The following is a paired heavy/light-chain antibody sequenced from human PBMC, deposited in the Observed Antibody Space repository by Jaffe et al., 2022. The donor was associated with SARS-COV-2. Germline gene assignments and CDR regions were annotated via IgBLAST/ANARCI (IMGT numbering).Light chain of an antibody. Sequence: QSALTQPRSVSGSPGQSVTISCTGTSSDVGGYNYVSWYQQHPGKAPKLMIYDVSKRPSGVPDRFSGSKSGNTASLTISGLQAEDEADYYCCSYAGSYPFVVFGGGTKLTVL. CDR2: DVS. J-gene: IGLJ2*01. CDR1: SSDVGGYNY. CDR3: CSYAGSYPFVV. V-gene: IGLV2-11*01.
Heavy chain of an antibody. V-gene: IGHV3-23*01. CDR1: GFTFSSYA. CDR2: ISGSGGST. CDR3: ATPIAVAGRDGPGAYFDY. Sequence: EVQLLESGGGLVQPGGSLRLSCAASGFTFSSYAMSWVRQAPGKGLEWVSAISGSGGSTYYADSVKGRFTISRDNSKNTLYLQMNSLRAEDTAVYYCATPIAVAGRDGPGAYFDYWGQGTLVTVSS. D-gene: IGHD6-19*01. J-gene: IGHJ4*02.